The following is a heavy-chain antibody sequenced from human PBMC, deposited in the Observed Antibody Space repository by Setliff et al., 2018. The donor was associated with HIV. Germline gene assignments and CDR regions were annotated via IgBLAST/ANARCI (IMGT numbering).Heavy chain of an antibody. V-gene: IGHV3-23*01. CDR3: AKSASWDLRGWLH. CDR2: ISGSGGST. J-gene: IGHJ4*02. Sequence: PGESLKISCAASGFTFSSYAMSWVRQAPGRGLEWVSIISGSGGSTYYADSVKGRFTISRDYSKNTLYLQMSSLRAEDSAVYYCAKSASWDLRGWLHWGQGTLVTVSS. D-gene: IGHD6-19*01. CDR1: GFTFSSYA.